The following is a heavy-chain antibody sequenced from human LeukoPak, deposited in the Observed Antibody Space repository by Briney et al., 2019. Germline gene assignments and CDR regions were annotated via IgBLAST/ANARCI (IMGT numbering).Heavy chain of an antibody. Sequence: GGSLRLSCAASGFTFSSYAMSWVRQAPGKGLEWVSAISGSGGSTYYADSVKGRFTISRDNSKNTLYLQMNSLRAEDTAVYHCAKSTGRYSYDAPGDYWGQGTLVTVSS. J-gene: IGHJ4*02. V-gene: IGHV3-23*01. CDR1: GFTFSSYA. CDR2: ISGSGGST. D-gene: IGHD5-18*01. CDR3: AKSTGRYSYDAPGDY.